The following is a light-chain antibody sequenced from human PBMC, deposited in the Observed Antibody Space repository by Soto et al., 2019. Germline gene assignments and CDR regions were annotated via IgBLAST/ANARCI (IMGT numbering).Light chain of an antibody. CDR3: QRYNSYSGT. Sequence: DIQMTQSPSTLSASVGNRVTITCRASQSISTWVAWYQQKPGKAPKLLIYDASILKSGVPSRFSGSASGTEFTLTISSLQPDDFATYYCQRYNSYSGTFGQGTKLEIK. J-gene: IGKJ2*01. CDR2: DAS. CDR1: QSISTW. V-gene: IGKV1-5*01.